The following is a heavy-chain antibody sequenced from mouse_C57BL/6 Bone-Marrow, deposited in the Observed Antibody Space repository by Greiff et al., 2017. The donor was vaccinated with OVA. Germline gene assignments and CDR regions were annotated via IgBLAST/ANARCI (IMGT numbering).Heavy chain of an antibody. CDR3: AREGDDGFAY. Sequence: QVQLQQPGAELVRPGSSVKLSCKASGYTFTSYWMDWVKQRPGQGLEWIGNIYPSDSETHYNQKFKDKATLTVDKSSSTAYMQLSSLTSEDSAVYYCAREGDDGFAYWGQGTLVTVSA. CDR2: IYPSDSET. CDR1: GYTFTSYW. V-gene: IGHV1-61*01. J-gene: IGHJ3*01. D-gene: IGHD2-12*01.